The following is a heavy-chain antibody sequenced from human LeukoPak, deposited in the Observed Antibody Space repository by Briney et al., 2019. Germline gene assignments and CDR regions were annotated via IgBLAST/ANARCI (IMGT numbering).Heavy chain of an antibody. D-gene: IGHD6-13*01. V-gene: IGHV1-69*04. Sequence: SVKVSCKASGGTFSSYTISWVRQAPGQGLEWMGRIIPILGIANYAQKFQGRVTITADKSTSTAYMDLSSLTPDDTAVYFCARDQGSLTRSWYTGYWGQGTQVTVSS. J-gene: IGHJ4*02. CDR1: GGTFSSYT. CDR2: IIPILGIA. CDR3: ARDQGSLTRSWYTGY.